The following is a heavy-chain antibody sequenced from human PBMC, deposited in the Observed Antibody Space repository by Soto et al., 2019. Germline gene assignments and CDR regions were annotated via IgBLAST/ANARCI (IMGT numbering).Heavy chain of an antibody. Sequence: LRLSCVGSGFSLSTSGMRVSWIRQAPGKALEWLARIDWDEDRFYSTSLKTRLTISKDTSKNQVVLTMTKMDPVDTATYYCARMRSDYDSSGLDYWGQGILVTVSS. D-gene: IGHD3-22*01. J-gene: IGHJ4*02. V-gene: IGHV2-70*04. CDR2: IDWDEDR. CDR3: ARMRSDYDSSGLDY. CDR1: GFSLSTSGMR.